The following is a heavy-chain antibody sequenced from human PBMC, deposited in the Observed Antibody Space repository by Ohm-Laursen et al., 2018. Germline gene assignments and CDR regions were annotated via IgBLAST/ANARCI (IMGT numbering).Heavy chain of an antibody. D-gene: IGHD2-15*01. V-gene: IGHV4-4*07. CDR2: IYSTGST. J-gene: IGHJ4*02. CDR3: ARGYCSGGSCYYFDY. CDR1: GGSISSYY. Sequence: SETLSLTCTVSGGSISSYYWSWIRQPAGKELEWIGRIYSTGSTNYNPSLKSRVTMSVDTSKDQFSVKLSAVTAADTAVYYCARGYCSGGSCYYFDYWGQGTLVTVSS.